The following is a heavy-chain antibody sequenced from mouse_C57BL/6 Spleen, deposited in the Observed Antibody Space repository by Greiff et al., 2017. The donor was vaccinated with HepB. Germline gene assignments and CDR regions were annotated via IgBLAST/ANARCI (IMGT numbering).Heavy chain of an antibody. CDR3: ARDPTGTGAY. V-gene: IGHV1-69*01. CDR1: GYTFTSYW. J-gene: IGHJ3*01. Sequence: VQLQQPGAELVMPGASVKLSCKASGYTFTSYWMHWVKQRPGQGLEWIGEIDTSDSYTNYNQKFKGKSTLTVDKSSSTAYMQLSSLTSEDSAVYYCARDPTGTGAYWGQGTLVTVSA. D-gene: IGHD4-1*01. CDR2: IDTSDSYT.